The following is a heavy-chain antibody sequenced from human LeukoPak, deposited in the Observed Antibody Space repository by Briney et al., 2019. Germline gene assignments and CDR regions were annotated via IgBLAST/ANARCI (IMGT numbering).Heavy chain of an antibody. CDR1: GGSISSYY. D-gene: IGHD3-10*01. V-gene: IGHV4-59*12. J-gene: IGHJ6*02. Sequence: SETLSLTCTVSGGSISSYYWSWIRQPPGKGLEWIGYIYYSGSTNYNPSFKSRVTISVDPSKNQFSLKLSSVTAADTAVYYCARGDHVLLWFGELENGMDVWGQGTTVTVSS. CDR3: ARGDHVLLWFGELENGMDV. CDR2: IYYSGST.